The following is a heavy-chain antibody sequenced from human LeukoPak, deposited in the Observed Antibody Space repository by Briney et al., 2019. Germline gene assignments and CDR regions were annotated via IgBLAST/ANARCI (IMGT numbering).Heavy chain of an antibody. CDR2: ISYDGSNK. CDR3: ARYTTGHGFDV. CDR1: GFTFSSYA. V-gene: IGHV3-30-3*01. J-gene: IGHJ4*02. Sequence: GGSLRLSCAASGFTFSSYAMHWVRQAPDKGLEWVAVISYDGSNKYYADSVKGRFTISRDNSKNTLYLQMNSLRAEDTAVYYCARYTTGHGFDVWGQGTLVTVSS. D-gene: IGHD2/OR15-2a*01.